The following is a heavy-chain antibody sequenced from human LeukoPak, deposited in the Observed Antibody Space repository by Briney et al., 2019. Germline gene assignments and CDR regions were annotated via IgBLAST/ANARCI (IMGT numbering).Heavy chain of an antibody. J-gene: IGHJ6*03. V-gene: IGHV4-59*08. D-gene: IGHD3-16*02. CDR2: IYVTGT. CDR3: ARHIGGGIEDMDV. Sequence: SETLSLTCTVSGGSIGTYYWSWIRQSPGKGLEWIGYIYVTGTRYNPYLQSRVTISVDRSRNQFFLKVSSVTAADTAVYYCARHIGGGIEDMDVWGKGTKVIVSS. CDR1: GGSIGTYY.